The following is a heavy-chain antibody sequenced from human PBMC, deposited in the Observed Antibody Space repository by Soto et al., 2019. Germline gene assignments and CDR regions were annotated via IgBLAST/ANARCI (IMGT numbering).Heavy chain of an antibody. J-gene: IGHJ3*02. D-gene: IGHD3-10*01. CDR2: INAGNGNT. CDR3: AGDRGAAAFDI. Sequence: ASVKVSCKASGYTFTSYAMHWVRQAPGQRLEWMGWINAGNGNTKYSQKFQGRVTITRDTSASTAYMELSSLRSEDTAIYYCAGDRGAAAFDIWGQGTMVTVSS. CDR1: GYTFTSYA. V-gene: IGHV1-3*01.